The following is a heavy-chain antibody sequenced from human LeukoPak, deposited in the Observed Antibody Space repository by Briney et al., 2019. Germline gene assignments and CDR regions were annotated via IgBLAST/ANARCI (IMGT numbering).Heavy chain of an antibody. CDR2: IRYDGSNK. D-gene: IGHD3-3*01. Sequence: GGSLRLSCAASGFTFSSYGMHWVRQAPGKGLEWVAFIRYDGSNKYYAESVKGRFTISRDNAKNSLYLQMNSLRAEDTAVYYCARDKGVRFLEWLPSGVFFDYWGQGTLVTVSS. J-gene: IGHJ4*02. V-gene: IGHV3-30*02. CDR1: GFTFSSYG. CDR3: ARDKGVRFLEWLPSGVFFDY.